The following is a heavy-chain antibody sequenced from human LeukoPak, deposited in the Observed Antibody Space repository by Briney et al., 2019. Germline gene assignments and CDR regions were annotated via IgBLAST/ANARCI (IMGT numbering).Heavy chain of an antibody. CDR1: GYTFTGYY. CDR2: INPNSGGT. D-gene: IGHD6-6*01. CDR3: AKERSNGMDV. V-gene: IGHV1-2*06. Sequence: ASATVSCKASGYTFTGYYMHWVRQAPGQGLEWMGRINPNSGGTSYAQKFQGRVTMTRDTSISTAYMELSRLRSDDTAVYYCAKERSNGMDVWGQGTTVTVSS. J-gene: IGHJ6*02.